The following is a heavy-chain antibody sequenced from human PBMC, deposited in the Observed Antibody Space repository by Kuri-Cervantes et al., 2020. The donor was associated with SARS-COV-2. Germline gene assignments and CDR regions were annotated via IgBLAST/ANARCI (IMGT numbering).Heavy chain of an antibody. Sequence: GESLKISCAASGFTFSSYAMSWVRQAPGKGLEWVSVIYSGGSTYYADSVKGRFTISRDNSKNTLYLQMNSLRAEDTAVYYCARVYATVTTERSIRYFDLWGRGTLVTVSS. CDR2: IYSGGST. CDR1: GFTFSSYA. V-gene: IGHV3-66*01. D-gene: IGHD4-17*01. J-gene: IGHJ2*01. CDR3: ARVYATVTTERSIRYFDL.